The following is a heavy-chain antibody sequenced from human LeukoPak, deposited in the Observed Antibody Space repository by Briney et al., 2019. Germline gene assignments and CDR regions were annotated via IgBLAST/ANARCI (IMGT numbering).Heavy chain of an antibody. CDR3: ARAGCSSSGYSPCFDY. D-gene: IGHD3-22*01. CDR1: GFTFSSYG. V-gene: IGHV3-NL1*01. Sequence: GRSLRLSCAASGFTFSSYGMHWVRQAPGKGLEWVSVIYSAGSTYYADSVKGRFTISRDISENTLYLQMNSLRAEDTAVYYCARAGCSSSGYSPCFDYWGQGTLVTVSS. CDR2: IYSAGST. J-gene: IGHJ4*02.